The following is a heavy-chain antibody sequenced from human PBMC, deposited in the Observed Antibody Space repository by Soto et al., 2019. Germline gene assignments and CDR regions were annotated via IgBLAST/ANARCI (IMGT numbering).Heavy chain of an antibody. CDR3: ASGWFGEFVYYFDS. Sequence: QVQLVQSGAEVKKPGASVKVSCKASGYTFTSYGISWVRQAPGQGLEWMGWISAYNGNTNYAQKLQGRVTMTTDTTTSTGYMELRSLGSDDTAVYYCASGWFGEFVYYFDSWGQGTLVTVSS. CDR2: ISAYNGNT. V-gene: IGHV1-18*01. D-gene: IGHD3-10*01. CDR1: GYTFTSYG. J-gene: IGHJ4*02.